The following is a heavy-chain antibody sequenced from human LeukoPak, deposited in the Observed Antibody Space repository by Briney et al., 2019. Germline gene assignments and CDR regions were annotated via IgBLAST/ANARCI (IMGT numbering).Heavy chain of an antibody. J-gene: IGHJ4*02. CDR1: GYIFISYG. CDR2: ISAYNGNT. D-gene: IGHD3-22*01. V-gene: IGHV1-18*01. Sequence: ASVKVSCKASGYIFISYGISWVRQAPGQGLEWMGWISAYNGNTKYAQKLQGRVTMTTDTSTSTAYMELRSLRSDDTAVYYCARDVRGIVRMDYSDYWGQGTLVTVSS. CDR3: ARDVRGIVRMDYSDY.